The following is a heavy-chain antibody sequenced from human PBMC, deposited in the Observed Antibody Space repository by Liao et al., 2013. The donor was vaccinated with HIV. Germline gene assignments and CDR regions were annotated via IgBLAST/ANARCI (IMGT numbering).Heavy chain of an antibody. V-gene: IGHV4-61*02. D-gene: IGHD3-9*01. CDR2: IYTSGNT. J-gene: IGHJ5*02. CDR3: ARDAYFDWDNWFDP. CDR1: GGSISSGSYY. Sequence: QVQLQESGPGLVKPSQTLSLTCTVSGGSISSGSYYWSWIRQPAGKGLEWFGRIYTSGNTNYNPSLKSRVTMSLDTSKNQFSLKLSSVTAADTAVYYCARDAYFDWDNWFDPWGQGTLVTVS.